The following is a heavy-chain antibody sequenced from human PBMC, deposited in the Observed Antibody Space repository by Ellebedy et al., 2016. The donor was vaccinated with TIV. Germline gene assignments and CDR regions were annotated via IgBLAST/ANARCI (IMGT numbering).Heavy chain of an antibody. J-gene: IGHJ5*02. CDR3: ARDPALPRGRFDT. CDR2: IYNDGSST. CDR1: GFTFSNYW. Sequence: PGGSLRLSCAASGFTFSNYWMHWVRQAPGKGLVWVSRIYNDGSSTSYADSVEGRFTISRDDSKNTLYLQMNSLRAEDTAVYYCARDPALPRGRFDTWGQGTLVTVSS. V-gene: IGHV3-74*01.